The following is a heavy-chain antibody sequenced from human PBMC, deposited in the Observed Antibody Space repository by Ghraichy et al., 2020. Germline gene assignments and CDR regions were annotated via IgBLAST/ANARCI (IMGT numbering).Heavy chain of an antibody. CDR1: GYTFSNYF. CDR3: ARRGPCSGSSCPLDF. J-gene: IGHJ4*02. CDR2: INPSSDST. Sequence: ASVKVSCKATGYTFSNYFMHWVRQAPGQGLEWMGKINPSSDSTNYAQNFQGRVTVTRDTSTSTVYMDLRSLRSEDTAIYYCARRGPCSGSSCPLDFWGQGTLVTVSS. D-gene: IGHD2-2*01. V-gene: IGHV1-46*01.